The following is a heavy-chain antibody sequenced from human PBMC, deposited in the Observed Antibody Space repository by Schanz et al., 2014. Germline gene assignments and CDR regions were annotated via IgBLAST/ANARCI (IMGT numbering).Heavy chain of an antibody. CDR2: INQDGSQK. J-gene: IGHJ4*01. V-gene: IGHV3-7*01. CDR1: GFNFGDYY. CDR3: ATQYCSGTTCYTDSWDH. D-gene: IGHD2-2*02. Sequence: VQLVESGGGVVQPGRSLRLSCAASGFNFGDYYMTWVRQAPGKGLESVANINQDGSQKYYVGSVKGRFTISRDNAKDSLYLQMTSLRAEDTAVYYCATQYCSGTTCYTDSWDHWGQGTLVTVSS.